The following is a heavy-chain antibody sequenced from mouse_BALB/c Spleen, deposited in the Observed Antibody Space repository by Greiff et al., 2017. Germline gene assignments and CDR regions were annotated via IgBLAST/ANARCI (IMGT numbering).Heavy chain of an antibody. CDR3: ARSADYYGSTPYYFDY. D-gene: IGHD1-1*01. J-gene: IGHJ2*01. CDR1: GYSITSDYA. CDR2: ISYSGST. V-gene: IGHV3-2*02. Sequence: EVQLQQSGPGLVKPSQSLSLTCTVTGYSITSDYAWNWIRQFPGNKLEWMGYISYSGSTSYNPSLKSRISITRDTSKNQFFLQLNSVTTEDTATYYCARSADYYGSTPYYFDYWGQGTTLTVSS.